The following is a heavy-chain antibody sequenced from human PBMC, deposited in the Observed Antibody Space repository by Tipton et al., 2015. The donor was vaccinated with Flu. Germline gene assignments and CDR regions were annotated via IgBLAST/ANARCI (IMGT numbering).Heavy chain of an antibody. D-gene: IGHD4-17*01. CDR2: IYSTGTT. V-gene: IGHV4-61*02. Sequence: TLSLTCTVSGDSITTGSYYRNWIRQPAGKGLEWIGSIYSTGTTNYNPSLKSRVTISPDTSKSQFSLKLTSVTAADTAVYFCARGAPVVNGDFEDWGQGTLVTVSS. J-gene: IGHJ4*02. CDR1: GDSITTGSYY. CDR3: ARGAPVVNGDFED.